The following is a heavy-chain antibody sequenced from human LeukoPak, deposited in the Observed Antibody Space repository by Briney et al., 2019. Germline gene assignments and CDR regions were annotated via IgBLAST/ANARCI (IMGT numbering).Heavy chain of an antibody. D-gene: IGHD2-2*02. CDR2: INHSGST. V-gene: IGHV4-34*01. J-gene: IGHJ5*02. CDR1: GGSFSGYY. CDR3: ARGPSGRRTKVVPAAITRAMDNWFDP. Sequence: SETLSLTCAVYGGSFSGYYWSWIRQPPGKGLEWIGEINHSGSTNYNPSLKSRVTISVDTSKNQFSLKLSSVTAADTAVYYCARGPSGRRTKVVPAAITRAMDNWFDPWGQGTLVTVSS.